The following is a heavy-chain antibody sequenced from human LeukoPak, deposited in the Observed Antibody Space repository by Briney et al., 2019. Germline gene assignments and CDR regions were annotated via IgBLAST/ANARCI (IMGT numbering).Heavy chain of an antibody. D-gene: IGHD4-17*01. Sequence: ASVKVSCKASGYTFTSHYIHWVRQAPGQGLEWMGIINPKNGDRLYARKFQGRVTMTRDTSTSTVYMDLSSLRSEDTALYFCARESMVTTKWFDPWAREPWSPSP. J-gene: IGHJ5*02. CDR2: INPKNGDR. CDR3: ARESMVTTKWFDP. CDR1: GYTFTSHY. V-gene: IGHV1-46*01.